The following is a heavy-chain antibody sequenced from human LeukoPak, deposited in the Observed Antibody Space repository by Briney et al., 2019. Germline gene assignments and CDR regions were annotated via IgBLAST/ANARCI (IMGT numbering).Heavy chain of an antibody. J-gene: IGHJ4*02. CDR2: INPNSGGT. CDR3: ARSWAGYNYFFDY. V-gene: IGHV1-2*02. D-gene: IGHD5-24*01. CDR1: GYTFTGYY. Sequence: ASVKVSCKASGYTFTGYYMHWVRQAPGQGLEWMGWINPNSGGTNYAQTFQGRVTMTRDTSISTAYMELSRLISDDTAVYYCARSWAGYNYFFDYWGQGTLVTASS.